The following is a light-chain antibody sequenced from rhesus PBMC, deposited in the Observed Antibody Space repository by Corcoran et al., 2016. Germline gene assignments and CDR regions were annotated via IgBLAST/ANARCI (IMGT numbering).Light chain of an antibody. CDR1: QSLLQSDGYTY. Sequence: DIVMTQTPLSLPVTPGEPASISCRSSQSLLQSDGYTYLDWYLQTPGQSPRLLIYKVTNRKSGVPDRFTGGGSGTDFTLKISRVEPEDVGIYYCMQSIQVPWTFGQGTKVEIK. J-gene: IGKJ1*01. V-gene: IGKV2S2*01. CDR2: KVT. CDR3: MQSIQVPWT.